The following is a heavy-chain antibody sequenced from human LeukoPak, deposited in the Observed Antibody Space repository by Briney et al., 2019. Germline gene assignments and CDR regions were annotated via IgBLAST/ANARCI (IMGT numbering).Heavy chain of an antibody. J-gene: IGHJ4*02. CDR2: IKTKTDGGTT. V-gene: IGHV3-15*01. CDR3: STATGYSYGYCFDY. D-gene: IGHD5-18*01. Sequence: GGSLRLSCAASGFTFSNAWMTWVRQAPGKGLEWVGRIKTKTDGGTTDYAASVKGRFTISRDDSKTTLYLQMNSLKTEDTAVYYCSTATGYSYGYCFDYWGQGTLVTVSS. CDR1: GFTFSNAW.